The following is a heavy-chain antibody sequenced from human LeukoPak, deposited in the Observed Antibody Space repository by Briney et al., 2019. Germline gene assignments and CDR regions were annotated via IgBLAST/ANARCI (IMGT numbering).Heavy chain of an antibody. Sequence: GSLRLSRAASGFTFSSYSMNWVRQAPGKGLEWVSSISSSSSYIYYADSVKGRFTISRDNAKNSLYLQMNSLRAEDTAVYYCAREVRRMTGGGYFDYWGQGTLVTVSS. V-gene: IGHV3-21*01. J-gene: IGHJ4*02. CDR3: AREVRRMTGGGYFDY. CDR2: ISSSSSYI. D-gene: IGHD3-16*01. CDR1: GFTFSSYS.